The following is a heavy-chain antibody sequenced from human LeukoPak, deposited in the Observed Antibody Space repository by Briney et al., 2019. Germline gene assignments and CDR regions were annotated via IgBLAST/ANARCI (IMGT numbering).Heavy chain of an antibody. D-gene: IGHD4-17*01. CDR3: ARDTLLYADSPDAFDM. Sequence: PGGSLRLSCAASGFTFSSYSMNWVRQAPGKGLEWVSFISSSSSYIYYADSMKGRFTVSRDNAKNSLYLQMNSLRAEDTAVYYCARDTLLYADSPDAFDMWGQGTMVTVSS. V-gene: IGHV3-21*01. CDR2: ISSSSSYI. J-gene: IGHJ3*02. CDR1: GFTFSSYS.